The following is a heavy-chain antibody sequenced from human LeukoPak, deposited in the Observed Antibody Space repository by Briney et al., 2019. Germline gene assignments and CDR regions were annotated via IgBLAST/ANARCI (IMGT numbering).Heavy chain of an antibody. CDR2: IYHSGST. V-gene: IGHV4-4*02. CDR3: ARERATMVRGVIFRYFDY. CDR1: GGSISSSNW. J-gene: IGHJ4*02. Sequence: PSETLSLTCAVSGGSISSSNWWSWVRQPPGKGLEWIGEIYHSGSTNYNPSLKSRVTISVDKSKNQFSLKLSSVTAADTAVYYCARERATMVRGVIFRYFDYWGQGTLVTVSS. D-gene: IGHD3-10*01.